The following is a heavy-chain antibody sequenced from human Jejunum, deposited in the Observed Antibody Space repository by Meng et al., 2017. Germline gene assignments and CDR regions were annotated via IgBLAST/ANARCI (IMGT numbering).Heavy chain of an antibody. Sequence: VDVGGSWGGLFRPRGSLILSCAVSGFTFTSYWMHWVRQAPGKGLECISRINHDGTSTLYADSVKGRFTVSRDNAKNTLFLQMNSLRVEDTAVYYCARDAVGTFDFWGRGTLVTVSS. CDR2: INHDGTST. J-gene: IGHJ2*01. CDR1: GFTFTSYW. CDR3: ARDAVGTFDF. V-gene: IGHV3-74*01. D-gene: IGHD1-26*01.